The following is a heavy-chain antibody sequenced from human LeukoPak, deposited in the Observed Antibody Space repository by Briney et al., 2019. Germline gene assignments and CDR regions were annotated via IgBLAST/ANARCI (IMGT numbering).Heavy chain of an antibody. J-gene: IGHJ4*02. CDR2: IYPGDSDT. D-gene: IGHD3-22*01. V-gene: IGHV5-51*01. CDR1: GCSFTSYW. Sequence: GESLKISCKGSGCSFTSYWIGWVRQMPGKGLEWMGIIYPGDSDTRYSPSFQGQVTISADKSISTAYLQWSSLKASDTAMYYCARQGSYYDISGYYYCDYWGQGTLVTVSS. CDR3: ARQGSYYDISGYYYCDY.